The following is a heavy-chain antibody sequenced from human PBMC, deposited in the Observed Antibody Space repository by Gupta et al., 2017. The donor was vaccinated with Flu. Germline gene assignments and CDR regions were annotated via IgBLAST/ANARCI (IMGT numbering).Heavy chain of an antibody. Sequence: ISQPAGKGLEWIGSIYCSGSPYYNPSLKSRVTISVDTSKNQCSLKLSSVTAADTAVYYCARREVIATDAFDIWGQGTMVTVSS. CDR3: ARREVIATDAFDI. D-gene: IGHD2-21*01. J-gene: IGHJ3*02. CDR2: IYCSGSP. V-gene: IGHV4-39*01.